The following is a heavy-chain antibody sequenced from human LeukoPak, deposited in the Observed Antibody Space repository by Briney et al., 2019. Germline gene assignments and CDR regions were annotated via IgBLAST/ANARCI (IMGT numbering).Heavy chain of an antibody. CDR1: GGSISSYY. Sequence: SETLSLTCTVSGGSISSYYWSWIRQPPGKGLEWIGYIYYSGSTNYNPSLKSRVTISVDTSKNQFSLKLSSVTAADTAVYYCARARRAVAAYSDYWGQGTLVTVSS. D-gene: IGHD6-19*01. V-gene: IGHV4-59*01. CDR2: IYYSGST. J-gene: IGHJ4*02. CDR3: ARARRAVAAYSDY.